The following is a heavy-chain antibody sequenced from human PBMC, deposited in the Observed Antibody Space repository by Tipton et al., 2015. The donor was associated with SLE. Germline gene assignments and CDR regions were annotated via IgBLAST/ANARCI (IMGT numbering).Heavy chain of an antibody. V-gene: IGHV4-31*03. D-gene: IGHD3-22*01. J-gene: IGHJ4*02. CDR2: MYYFTSS. CDR1: GASISSGDYY. CDR3: ARDEYRYDTTGYHLLGHFDF. Sequence: TLSLTCSVSGASISSGDYYWIWIRQLPGKGLEWIGYMYYFTSSYYNPSLKSRVTFSSDTSKNQFSLNLSSVTAADTAVYYCARDEYRYDTTGYHLLGHFDFWGQGTLVTVSS.